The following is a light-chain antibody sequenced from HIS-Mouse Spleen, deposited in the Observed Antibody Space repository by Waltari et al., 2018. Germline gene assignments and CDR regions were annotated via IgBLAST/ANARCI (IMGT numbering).Light chain of an antibody. CDR3: YSTDSSGNHRV. Sequence: SYELTPPPSVSVSPGQTARTTCPGDALPKKYAYWYQQKSGQAPVLVIYEDSKRPSGIPEGFSGSSSGTMATLTISGAQVEDEADYYCYSTDSSGNHRVFGGGTKLTVL. V-gene: IGLV3-10*01. J-gene: IGLJ2*01. CDR1: ALPKKY. CDR2: EDS.